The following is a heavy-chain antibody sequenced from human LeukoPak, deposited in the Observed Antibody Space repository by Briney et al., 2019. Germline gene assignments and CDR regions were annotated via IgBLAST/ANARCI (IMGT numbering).Heavy chain of an antibody. Sequence: GASVKVSCKASGYTFTSHALNWMRQAPGQGLEWMGWINTNTGDPTYAQDFTGRFVFSLDTSVSTAYLQIDSLKADDTAVYYCARVGHWLEYDYWGQGTLVTVSS. V-gene: IGHV7-4-1*01. J-gene: IGHJ4*02. CDR2: INTNTGDP. CDR3: ARVGHWLEYDY. CDR1: GYTFTSHA. D-gene: IGHD6-19*01.